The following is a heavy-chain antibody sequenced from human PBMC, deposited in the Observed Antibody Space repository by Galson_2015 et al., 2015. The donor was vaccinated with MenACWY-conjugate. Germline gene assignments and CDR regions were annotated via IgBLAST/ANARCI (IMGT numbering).Heavy chain of an antibody. J-gene: IGHJ4*02. Sequence: SLRLSCAASGFIFSSYAMHWVRQAPGKGLQYVSAISTTGGATYYADSVKDRFTISRDKSKNTLYLQMSSLTAEDTAVYYCVKDQAIGVAAYYFDYWGQGILVTVSS. CDR2: ISTTGGAT. CDR3: VKDQAIGVAAYYFDY. V-gene: IGHV3-64D*09. CDR1: GFIFSSYA. D-gene: IGHD6-19*01.